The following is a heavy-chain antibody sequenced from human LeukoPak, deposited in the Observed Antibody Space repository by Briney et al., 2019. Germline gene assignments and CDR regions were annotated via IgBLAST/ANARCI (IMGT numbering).Heavy chain of an antibody. CDR3: ARSYYFDSSAYYTQGFDY. V-gene: IGHV3-23*01. Sequence: GGSLRLSCAAFGFTFKNYAMSWVRRAPGKGLEWVSAISGSGRGDSTYYAASVKGRFTISRDNSKNTLYLQMNSLRAEDTAVYYCARSYYFDSSAYYTQGFDYWGQGTRVTVSS. CDR1: GFTFKNYA. CDR2: ISGSGRGDST. J-gene: IGHJ4*02. D-gene: IGHD3-22*01.